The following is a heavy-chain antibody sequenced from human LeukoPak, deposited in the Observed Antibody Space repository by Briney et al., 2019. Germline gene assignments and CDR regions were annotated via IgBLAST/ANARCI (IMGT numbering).Heavy chain of an antibody. V-gene: IGHV3-23*01. CDR2: ISGSGGST. Sequence: GGSLRLSCAASGFTFSSYAMSWVRQARGKGLEWVSAISGSGGSTYYADSVKGRFTISRDNSKNTLYLQMNSLRGEDAAVYYCAKTRTYYYNSSEGPWYFDLWGRGTLVTVSS. CDR1: GFTFSSYA. CDR3: AKTRTYYYNSSEGPWYFDL. J-gene: IGHJ2*01. D-gene: IGHD3-22*01.